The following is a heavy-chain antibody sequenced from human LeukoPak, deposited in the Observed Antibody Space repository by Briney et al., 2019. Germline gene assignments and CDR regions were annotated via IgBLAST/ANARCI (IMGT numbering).Heavy chain of an antibody. V-gene: IGHV3-30*18. J-gene: IGHJ4*02. D-gene: IGHD5-12*01. CDR1: GFTFSSYG. CDR3: AKDRGYSGYF. Sequence: RRSLRLSCAASGFTFSSYGMHWVRQAPGKGLEWVAVISYDGSNKYYADSVKGRFTISRDNSKNTLYLQMNSLRAEDTAVYYCAKDRGYSGYFWGQGTLVTVSS. CDR2: ISYDGSNK.